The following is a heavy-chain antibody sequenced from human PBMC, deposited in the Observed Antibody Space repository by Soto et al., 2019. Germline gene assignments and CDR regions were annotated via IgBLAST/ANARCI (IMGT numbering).Heavy chain of an antibody. CDR1: GLPFDGYW. D-gene: IGHD3-22*01. Sequence: GESLQISCLASGLPFDGYWMHWVRQAPGKGLEYVSSISSDGSTYYAVSVKGRFTISRDNSRNTLYLRMSSLRAEDTAVYYCVKPPGYYYDSTTYYSVCGQGTLVTVSS. CDR2: ISSDGST. J-gene: IGHJ4*02. V-gene: IGHV3-64D*06. CDR3: VKPPGYYYDSTTYYSV.